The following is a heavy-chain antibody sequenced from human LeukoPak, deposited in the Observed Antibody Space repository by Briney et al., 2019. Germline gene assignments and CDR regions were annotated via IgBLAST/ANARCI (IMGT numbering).Heavy chain of an antibody. CDR2: ISGSGGST. CDR3: AKVTNPDYYDSSGSGY. Sequence: GGSLRLSCAASGFTVSSNYMSWVRQAPGKGLEWVSAISGSGGSTYYADSVKGRFTISRDNSKNTLYLQMNSLRAEDTAVYYCAKVTNPDYYDSSGSGYWGQGTLVTVSS. D-gene: IGHD3-22*01. V-gene: IGHV3-23*01. CDR1: GFTVSSNY. J-gene: IGHJ4*02.